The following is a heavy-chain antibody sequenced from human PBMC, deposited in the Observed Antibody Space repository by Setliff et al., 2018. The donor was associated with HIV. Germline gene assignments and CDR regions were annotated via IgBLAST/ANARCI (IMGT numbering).Heavy chain of an antibody. CDR3: ARGRRPVDVVSTTIRYYYYMGV. Sequence: GGSLRLSCAAPGFRFETFGMYWVRRAPGKGLEWVAFIRHNGNTAYYGDSVKGRFIMSRDNSENTVSLEMNNLRLEDAGVYYCARGRRPVDVVSTTIRYYYYMGVWGKGTTVTVSS. D-gene: IGHD2-21*01. CDR2: IRHNGNTA. J-gene: IGHJ6*03. CDR1: GFRFETFG. V-gene: IGHV3-30*02.